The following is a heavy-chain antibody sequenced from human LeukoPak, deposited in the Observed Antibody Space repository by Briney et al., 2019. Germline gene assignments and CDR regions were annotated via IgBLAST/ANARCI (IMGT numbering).Heavy chain of an antibody. CDR3: ARDRYVYYYDSSRYFDL. J-gene: IGHJ2*01. V-gene: IGHV4-59*01. CDR2: IYYSGST. D-gene: IGHD3-22*01. Sequence: SESLSLTCTVSGGSISSYYWSWIRQPPGKGLEWIGYIYYSGSTKYNPSLKSRVTISVDTSKNQFSLKLSSVTAADTAVYYCARDRYVYYYDSSRYFDLWGRGTLVTVSS. CDR1: GGSISSYY.